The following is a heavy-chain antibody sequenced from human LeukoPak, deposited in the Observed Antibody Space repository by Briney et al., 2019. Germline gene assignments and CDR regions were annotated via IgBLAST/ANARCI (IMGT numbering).Heavy chain of an antibody. CDR2: ISGSGGST. V-gene: IGHV3-23*01. J-gene: IGHJ4*02. CDR1: VFTFSSYA. CDR3: AKHADSTGRPRAGFHY. D-gene: IGHD3-22*01. Sequence: PVGSLRLSCAASVFTFSSYAMSWVRQAPGKGLEWVSSISGSGGSTYYADSVKGRFTVSKDNSKSTLYLQVNSLRAEDTAEYYCAKHADSTGRPRAGFHYWGQGTLVTVSS.